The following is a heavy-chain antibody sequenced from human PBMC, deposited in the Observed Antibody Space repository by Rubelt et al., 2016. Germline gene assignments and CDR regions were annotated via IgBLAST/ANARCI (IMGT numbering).Heavy chain of an antibody. J-gene: IGHJ6*02. Sequence: QVTLRESGPALVKPTQTLTLTCTFSGFSLSTSGMCVSWIRQHPGKALAWLARIDWDDDKYYSTSLKTRLTISKDTPKNQVVLTMTNMDPVDTATYYCARILLPDYYDSSGGMDVWGQGTTVTVSS. V-gene: IGHV2-70*15. CDR1: GFSLSTSGMC. CDR2: IDWDDDK. D-gene: IGHD3-22*01. CDR3: ARILLPDYYDSSGGMDV.